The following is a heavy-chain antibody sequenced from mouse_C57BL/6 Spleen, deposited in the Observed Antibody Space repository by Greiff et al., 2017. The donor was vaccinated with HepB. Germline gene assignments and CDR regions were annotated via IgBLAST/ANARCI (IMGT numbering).Heavy chain of an antibody. V-gene: IGHV5-6*01. CDR2: ISSGGSYT. CDR3: ARHAQATAWFAY. D-gene: IGHD3-2*02. CDR1: GFTFSSYG. J-gene: IGHJ3*01. Sequence: EVKLMESGGDLVKPGGSLKLSCAASGFTFSSYGMSWVRQTPDKRLEWVATISSGGSYTYYPDSVKGRFTISRDNAKNTLYLQMSSLKSEDTAMYYCARHAQATAWFAYWGQGTLVTVSA.